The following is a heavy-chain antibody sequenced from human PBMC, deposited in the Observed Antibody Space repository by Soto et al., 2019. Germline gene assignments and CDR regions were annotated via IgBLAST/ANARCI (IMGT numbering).Heavy chain of an antibody. Sequence: LRLSCAASGFTFSSYAMSWVRQAPGKGLEWVSAISGSGGSTYYADSVKGRFTISRDNSKNTLYLQMNSLRAEDTAVYYCAKSRGYSYGHFDYWGQGTLVTVSS. V-gene: IGHV3-23*01. D-gene: IGHD5-18*01. CDR2: ISGSGGST. J-gene: IGHJ4*02. CDR1: GFTFSSYA. CDR3: AKSRGYSYGHFDY.